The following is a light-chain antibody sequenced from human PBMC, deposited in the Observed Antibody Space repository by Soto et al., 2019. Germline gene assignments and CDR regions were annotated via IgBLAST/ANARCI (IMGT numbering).Light chain of an antibody. Sequence: DIQLTLSPSPLSASVGDRVAITCLASQSISTYLNWYQQKPGKAPKVRIYAASNLQSGVPPRFSGSGSGTDFTLSISSLQPEDVATYFCQQSYRTPITFGQGTRLEIK. CDR1: QSISTY. J-gene: IGKJ5*01. V-gene: IGKV1-39*01. CDR3: QQSYRTPIT. CDR2: AAS.